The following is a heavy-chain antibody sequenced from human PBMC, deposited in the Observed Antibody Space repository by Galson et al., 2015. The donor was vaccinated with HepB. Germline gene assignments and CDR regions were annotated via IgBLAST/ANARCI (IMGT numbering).Heavy chain of an antibody. CDR2: ISSSGSTI. D-gene: IGHD6-13*01. J-gene: IGHJ6*03. Sequence: SLRLSCAASGFTFSDYYMSWIRQAPGKGLEWVSYISSSGSTIYYADSVKGRFTISRDNAKNSLYLQMNSLRAEDTAVYYCARVRVAAAGPYYYYMDVWGKGTTVTVSS. V-gene: IGHV3-11*01. CDR1: GFTFSDYY. CDR3: ARVRVAAAGPYYYYMDV.